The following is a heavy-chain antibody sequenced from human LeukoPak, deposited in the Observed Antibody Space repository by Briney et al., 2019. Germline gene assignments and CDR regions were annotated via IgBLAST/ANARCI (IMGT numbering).Heavy chain of an antibody. CDR3: AKGAFRDQVQGYYYMDV. J-gene: IGHJ6*03. CDR2: IKQDGSEK. Sequence: GGSLRLSCAASGFTFSTYGMHWVRQAPGKGLEWVANIKQDGSEKYYVDSVKGRFIISRDNAKNSLYLQTNSLRAEDTAVYYCAKGAFRDQVQGYYYMDVWGKGTTVTVSS. D-gene: IGHD3-10*01. V-gene: IGHV3-7*01. CDR1: GFTFSTYG.